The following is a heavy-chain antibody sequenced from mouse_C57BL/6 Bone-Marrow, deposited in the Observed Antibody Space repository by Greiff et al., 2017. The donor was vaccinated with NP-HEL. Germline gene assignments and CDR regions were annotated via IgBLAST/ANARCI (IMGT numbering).Heavy chain of an antibody. CDR2: IYPGDGDT. CDR1: GYAFSSYW. J-gene: IGHJ2*01. V-gene: IGHV1-80*01. Sequence: QVQLKESGAELVKPGASVKISCKASGYAFSSYWMNWVKQRPGKGLEWIGQIYPGDGDTNYNGKFKGKATLTADKSSSTAYMQLSSLTSEDSAVYFCARWYYGSLDYWGQGTTLTVSS. CDR3: ARWYYGSLDY. D-gene: IGHD1-1*01.